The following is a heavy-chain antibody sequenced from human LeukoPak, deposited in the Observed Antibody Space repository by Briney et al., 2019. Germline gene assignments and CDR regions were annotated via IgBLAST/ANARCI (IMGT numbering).Heavy chain of an antibody. D-gene: IGHD3-22*01. CDR2: ISGSGGST. Sequence: GGSLRLSCAASGFAFSNYGMNWVRQAPGKGLEWVSAISGSGGSTYYADSVKGRFTISRDNSKNTLYLQMNSLRAEDTAVYYCAKRLYDSSGYNDYWGQGTLVTVSS. V-gene: IGHV3-23*01. CDR1: GFAFSNYG. J-gene: IGHJ4*02. CDR3: AKRLYDSSGYNDY.